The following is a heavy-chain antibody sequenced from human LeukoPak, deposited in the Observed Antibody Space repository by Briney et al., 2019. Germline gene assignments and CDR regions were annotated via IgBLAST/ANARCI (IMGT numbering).Heavy chain of an antibody. CDR1: GFTFSSYG. Sequence: PGGSLRLSCAASGFTFSSYGMHWVRQAPGKGLEWVAFIRYDGSDKYYADSVKGRFTISRDNSKNTLYLQMNSLRAEDTAVYYCARRSVIAAAGPITLRYWGQGTLVTVSS. CDR3: ARRSVIAAAGPITLRY. CDR2: IRYDGSDK. J-gene: IGHJ4*02. D-gene: IGHD6-13*01. V-gene: IGHV3-30*02.